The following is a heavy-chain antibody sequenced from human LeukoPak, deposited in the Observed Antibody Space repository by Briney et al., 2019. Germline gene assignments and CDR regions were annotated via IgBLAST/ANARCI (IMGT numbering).Heavy chain of an antibody. Sequence: GGSLRLSCAASGFTFSSYGMHWVCQAPGKGLEWVAVIWYDGSNKYYADSVKGRFTISRDNSKNTLYLQMNSLRAEDTAVYYCAREESSGWYWGYYYYGMDVWGKGTTVTVSS. CDR2: IWYDGSNK. CDR3: AREESSGWYWGYYYYGMDV. CDR1: GFTFSSYG. V-gene: IGHV3-33*01. D-gene: IGHD6-19*01. J-gene: IGHJ6*04.